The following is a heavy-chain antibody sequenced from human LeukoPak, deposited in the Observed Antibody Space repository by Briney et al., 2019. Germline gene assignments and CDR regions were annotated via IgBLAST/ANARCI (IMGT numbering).Heavy chain of an antibody. V-gene: IGHV3-48*03. D-gene: IGHD3-10*01. CDR3: ARDGEYTGNDLDY. CDR1: GFSFSSYE. Sequence: PGGSLRLSCVASGFSFSSYEMNWVHQAPGKGLEWVSFISTSGSTIYYADSVKGRFTISRDNAKNSLWLQMNSLRAEDTAVYYCARDGEYTGNDLDYWGQGTLVTVSS. CDR2: ISTSGSTI. J-gene: IGHJ4*02.